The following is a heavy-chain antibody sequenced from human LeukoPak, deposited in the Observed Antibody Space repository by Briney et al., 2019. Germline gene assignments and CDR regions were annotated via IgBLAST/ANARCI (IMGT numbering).Heavy chain of an antibody. V-gene: IGHV3-7*03. CDR2: IKQDGSEK. CDR3: ARVGSSSWKYYFDY. Sequence: PGGSLRLSCAASGFTFSSYWMSWVRQAPGQGLEWVANIKQDGSEKYYVDSVKGRFTISRDNAKNSLYLQMNSLRAEDTALYYCARVGSSSWKYYFDYWGQGTLVTVSS. CDR1: GFTFSSYW. D-gene: IGHD6-13*01. J-gene: IGHJ4*02.